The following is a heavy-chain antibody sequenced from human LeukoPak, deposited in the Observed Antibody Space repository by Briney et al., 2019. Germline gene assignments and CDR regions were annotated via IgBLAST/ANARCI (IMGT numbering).Heavy chain of an antibody. CDR3: ASLPIAVAFNWFDP. CDR2: IYTSGST. Sequence: PSETLSLTCTVSGGSISSGSYYWSWIRQPAGKGLEWIGRIYTSGSTNYNPSLKSRVTISVDTSKNQFSLKLSSVTAADTAVYYCASLPIAVAFNWFDPWGQGTLVTVSS. D-gene: IGHD6-19*01. CDR1: GGSISSGSYY. J-gene: IGHJ5*02. V-gene: IGHV4-61*02.